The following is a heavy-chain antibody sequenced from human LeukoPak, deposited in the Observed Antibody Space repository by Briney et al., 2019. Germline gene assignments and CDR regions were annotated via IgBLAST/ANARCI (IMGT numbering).Heavy chain of an antibody. CDR1: GVPISSYY. V-gene: IGHV4-59*01. CDR2: IYYSGST. D-gene: IGHD3-10*01. J-gene: IGHJ5*02. CDR3: ARGPSILLRFGELSWFDP. Sequence: SETLSLTCTVSGVPISSYYWSWLRQPPGKGLEWVGYIYYSGSTNYKHSFKHRVTISFDTSKNQFSLTLSSLTAADTAAYYFARGPSILLRFGELSWFDPWGQGTLVTVSS.